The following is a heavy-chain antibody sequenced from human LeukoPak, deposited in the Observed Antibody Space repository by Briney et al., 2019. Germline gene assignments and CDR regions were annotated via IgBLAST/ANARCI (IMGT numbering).Heavy chain of an antibody. CDR3: AGEHLGVVVAARYAFDI. J-gene: IGHJ3*02. CDR2: INHSGST. V-gene: IGHV4-34*01. CDR1: GGSFSGYY. Sequence: SETLSLTCAVYGGSFSGYYWSWIRQPPGKGLEWIGEINHSGSTNYNPSLKCRVTISVDTSKNQFSLKLSSVTAADTAVYYCAGEHLGVVVAARYAFDIWGQGTMVTVSS. D-gene: IGHD2-15*01.